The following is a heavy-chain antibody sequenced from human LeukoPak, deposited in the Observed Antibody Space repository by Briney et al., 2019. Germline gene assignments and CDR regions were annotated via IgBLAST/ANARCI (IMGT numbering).Heavy chain of an antibody. CDR2: INPNTGGT. V-gene: IGHV1-2*02. D-gene: IGHD1-26*01. Sequence: ASVKVSCKAPGYTFSSYVIHWVRQAPGQGLEWMGWINPNTGGTNYAQKFQGSVTMTRDTSISTVYMELSRLRSDDTAVYYCARASGSYWWFDSWGQGTLVTVSS. J-gene: IGHJ5*01. CDR3: ARASGSYWWFDS. CDR1: GYTFSSYV.